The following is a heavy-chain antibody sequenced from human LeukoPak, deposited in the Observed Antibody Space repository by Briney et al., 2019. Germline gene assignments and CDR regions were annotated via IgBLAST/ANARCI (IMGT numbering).Heavy chain of an antibody. CDR2: IYFSGST. D-gene: IGHD6-19*01. Sequence: SETLSLTCTVFGGSISSSSHYWGWIRQPPGEGLEWIGSIYFSGSTYYSPSLKSRITISVDPSTNQFSLKLSSVTAADTAVYFCARHQWLGPFDSWGQGTLVTVSS. V-gene: IGHV4-39*01. CDR1: GGSISSSSHY. J-gene: IGHJ4*02. CDR3: ARHQWLGPFDS.